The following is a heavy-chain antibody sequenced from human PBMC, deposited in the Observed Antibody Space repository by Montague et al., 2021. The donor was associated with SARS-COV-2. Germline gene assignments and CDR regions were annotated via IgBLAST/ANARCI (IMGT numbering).Heavy chain of an antibody. Sequence: SETLSLTCNVAGGSMSGYNWSWIRQPPGKGLQWIGSMYNSENTSYNPSLKSRVTISVDTSKNQFSLRLSSVTAADTAVYFCARGISSAGYYYYHLDVWGQGTTVTVSS. J-gene: IGHJ6*02. D-gene: IGHD3-3*02. CDR2: MYNSENT. CDR1: GGSMSGYN. CDR3: ARGISSAGYYYYHLDV. V-gene: IGHV4-59*01.